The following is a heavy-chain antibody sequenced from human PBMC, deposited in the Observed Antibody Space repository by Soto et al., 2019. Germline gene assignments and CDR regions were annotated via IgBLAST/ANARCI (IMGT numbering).Heavy chain of an antibody. J-gene: IGHJ5*02. CDR3: ARAYQLLFGGWFDP. V-gene: IGHV4-34*02. CDR2: INHSGST. CDR1: GGSFSGYY. Sequence: QVQLQQWGAGLLKPSETLSLTCAVYGGSFSGYYWSWIRQRPGKGLEWIGEINHSGSTNYNPSLKRRVTISVDTSKNQFSLKLSSVTAADTAVYSCARAYQLLFGGWFDPWGQGTLVTVSS. D-gene: IGHD2-2*01.